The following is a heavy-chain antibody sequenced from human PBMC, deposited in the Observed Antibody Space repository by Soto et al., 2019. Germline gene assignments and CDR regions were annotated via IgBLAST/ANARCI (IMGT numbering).Heavy chain of an antibody. CDR2: IDPSDSYT. D-gene: IGHD1-26*01. J-gene: IGHJ4*02. CDR3: ARWETQVGASPYFDY. Sequence: PGESLKISCKGSGYSFTSYWISWVRQMPGKGLEWMGRIDPSDSYTNYSPSFQGHVTISADKSISTAYLQWSSLKASDTAMYYCARWETQVGASPYFDYWGQGTLVTVSS. V-gene: IGHV5-10-1*01. CDR1: GYSFTSYW.